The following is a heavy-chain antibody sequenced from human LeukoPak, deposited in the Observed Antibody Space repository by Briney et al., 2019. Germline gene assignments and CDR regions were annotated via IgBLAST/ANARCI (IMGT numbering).Heavy chain of an antibody. V-gene: IGHV1-24*01. J-gene: IGHJ6*01. CDR2: FYPEDGET. CDR1: GYTLTELS. Sequence: ASVKVSCKASGYTLTELSMHWVRQAPGKGLEWMGGFYPEDGETNYAQKFQGRVTMTADTSTDTAYIDLSSLRAVDTGLYFCATVSYYCMDVWGEGSTVTVSS. CDR3: ATVSYYCMDV.